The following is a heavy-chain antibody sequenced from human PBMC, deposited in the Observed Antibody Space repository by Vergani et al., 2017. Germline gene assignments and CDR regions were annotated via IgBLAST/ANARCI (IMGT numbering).Heavy chain of an antibody. D-gene: IGHD6-6*01. CDR1: GFTFSSYS. V-gene: IGHV3-15*01. Sequence: EVQLVESGGGLVQPGGSLRLSCAASGFTFSSYSMNWVRQAPGKGLEWVGRIKSKTDGGTTDYAAPVKGRFTISRDDSKNTLYLQMNSLKTEDTAVYYCAKDLRGGSSLTYFQHWGQGTLVTVSS. CDR2: IKSKTDGGTT. CDR3: AKDLRGGSSLTYFQH. J-gene: IGHJ1*01.